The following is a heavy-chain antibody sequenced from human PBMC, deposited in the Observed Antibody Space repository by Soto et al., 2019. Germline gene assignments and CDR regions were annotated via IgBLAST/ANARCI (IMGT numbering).Heavy chain of an antibody. J-gene: IGHJ3*02. D-gene: IGHD3-22*01. Sequence: GGSLRLSCAASGFTVSSNYMSWVRQAPGKGLEWVSVIYSGGSTYYADSVKGRFTISRHNSKNTLYLQMNSLRAEDTAVYYCAREVITRGYDAFDIWGQGTMVTVSS. V-gene: IGHV3-53*04. CDR2: IYSGGST. CDR3: AREVITRGYDAFDI. CDR1: GFTVSSNY.